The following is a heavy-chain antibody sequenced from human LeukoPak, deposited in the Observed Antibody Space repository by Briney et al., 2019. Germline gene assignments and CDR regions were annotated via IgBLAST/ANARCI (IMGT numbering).Heavy chain of an antibody. CDR2: IYPGDSDT. D-gene: IGHD3-3*01. J-gene: IGHJ4*02. CDR1: GYTFSSYW. Sequence: PGGSLRLSCKGSGYTFSSYWIGWVRQMPGKGLEWMGIIYPGDSDTRYSPSLQGQVTISVDTSIGTAYLQWSSLKASDTAIYYCARLNDFRLDYWGQGTLVTVSS. CDR3: ARLNDFRLDY. V-gene: IGHV5-51*01.